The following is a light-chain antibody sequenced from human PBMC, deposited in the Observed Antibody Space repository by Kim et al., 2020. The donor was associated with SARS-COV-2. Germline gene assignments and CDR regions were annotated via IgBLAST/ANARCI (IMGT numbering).Light chain of an antibody. J-gene: IGKJ1*01. Sequence: SQGERATLDGRASQTINNKLVWYQQKPGQAPRLLIYDATTRATGVPARFIGSGSETDFTLTICSLQSEDFAVYYCQQSNDWPPLTFGQGTKVDIK. CDR2: DAT. V-gene: IGKV3-15*01. CDR3: QQSNDWPPLT. CDR1: QTINNK.